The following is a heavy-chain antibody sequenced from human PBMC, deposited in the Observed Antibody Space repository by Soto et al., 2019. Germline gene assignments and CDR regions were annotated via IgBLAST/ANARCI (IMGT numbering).Heavy chain of an antibody. D-gene: IGHD1-26*01. CDR2: IVVGSGNT. V-gene: IGHV1-58*01. CDR1: GFTFTSSA. Sequence: SVKVSCKASGFTFTSSAVQWVRQARGQRLEWIGWIVVGSGNTNYAQKFQERVTITRDMSTSTAYMELSSLRSGDTAVYYCAAEAPGVAASPRPLAPWGQGTLVTVSS. J-gene: IGHJ5*02. CDR3: AAEAPGVAASPRPLAP.